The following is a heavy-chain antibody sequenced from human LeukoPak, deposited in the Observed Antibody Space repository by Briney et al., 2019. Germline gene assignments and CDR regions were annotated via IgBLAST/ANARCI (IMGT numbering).Heavy chain of an antibody. V-gene: IGHV3-30*03. CDR1: GFTFSSYG. Sequence: GRSLRLSCAASGFTFSSYGIHWVRQAPGKGLAWVAVISYDGSNKYYAESVKGRFTISRDNSKNTLYLQMNSLRAEDTAVYYCSREALGYRGYDPDYFDSWGQGTLVIVSS. J-gene: IGHJ4*02. CDR3: SREALGYRGYDPDYFDS. D-gene: IGHD5-12*01. CDR2: ISYDGSNK.